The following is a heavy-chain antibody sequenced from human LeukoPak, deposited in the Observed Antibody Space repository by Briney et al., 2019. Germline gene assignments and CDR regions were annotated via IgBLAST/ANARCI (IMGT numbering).Heavy chain of an antibody. D-gene: IGHD3-22*01. CDR3: ANAACYYDGSGYND. J-gene: IGHJ4*02. V-gene: IGHV3-23*01. CDR2: ISGSGSST. CDR1: GFTFSSYA. Sequence: GGSLRLSSAASGFTFSSYAMSWVRQAPGRGLEWVSAISGSGSSTYYADSVRGRFTISRDNSKNKMYLQMNNLRAEETAVYYCANAACYYDGSGYNDWGQGTLVTVSS.